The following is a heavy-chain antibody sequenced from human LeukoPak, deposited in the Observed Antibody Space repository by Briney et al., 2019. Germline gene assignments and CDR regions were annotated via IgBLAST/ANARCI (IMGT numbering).Heavy chain of an antibody. V-gene: IGHV3-30*18. Sequence: GGSLRLSCAASGFTFSSYGMHWVRQAPGKGLEWVAVISYDGSNKYYADSVKGRFTISRDNSKNTLYLQMNSLRAEDTAVYYCAKDRSPSSGWYYWGQGTLVTVSS. CDR1: GFTFSSYG. J-gene: IGHJ4*02. D-gene: IGHD6-19*01. CDR2: ISYDGSNK. CDR3: AKDRSPSSGWYY.